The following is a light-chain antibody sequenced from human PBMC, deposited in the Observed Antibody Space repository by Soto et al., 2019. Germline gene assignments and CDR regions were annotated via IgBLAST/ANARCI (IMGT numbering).Light chain of an antibody. V-gene: IGKV3-11*01. CDR3: QQRSNWPLT. CDR2: DAS. CDR1: QSVSSF. Sequence: LTQSPATLSLSPGERATLSCRASQSVSSFLAWYQQKPGQAPRLLIYDASNRATGIPARFSGSGSGTDFTLTISSLEPEDFAVYYCQQRSNWPLTFGGGTKVEIK. J-gene: IGKJ4*01.